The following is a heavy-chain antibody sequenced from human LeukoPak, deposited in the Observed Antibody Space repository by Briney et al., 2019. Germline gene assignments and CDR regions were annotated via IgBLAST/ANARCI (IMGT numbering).Heavy chain of an antibody. J-gene: IGHJ4*02. CDR3: ARDDDYYDSSGLGIFDY. CDR2: ISSSSSYI. V-gene: IGHV3-21*01. D-gene: IGHD3-22*01. Sequence: PGGSLRLSCAASGFTFSSYSMNWVRQAPGKGLEWVSSISSSSSYIYYADSVKGRFTISRDNAKNSLYLQMNSLRAEDTAVYYCARDDDYYDSSGLGIFDYWGQGTLVTVSS. CDR1: GFTFSSYS.